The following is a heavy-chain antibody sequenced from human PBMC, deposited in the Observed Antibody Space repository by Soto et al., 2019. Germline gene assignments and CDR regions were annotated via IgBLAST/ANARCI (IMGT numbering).Heavy chain of an antibody. CDR1: GGSISSYY. D-gene: IGHD6-19*01. CDR2: IYTSGST. J-gene: IGHJ4*02. V-gene: IGHV4-4*07. Sequence: SETLSLTCTVSGGSISSYYWSWIRQPAGKGLEWIGRIYTSGSTNHNPSLKSRVTMSVDTSKNQFSLKLSSVTAADTAVYYCARVSSSGWYGEFDYWGQGTLVTVSS. CDR3: ARVSSSGWYGEFDY.